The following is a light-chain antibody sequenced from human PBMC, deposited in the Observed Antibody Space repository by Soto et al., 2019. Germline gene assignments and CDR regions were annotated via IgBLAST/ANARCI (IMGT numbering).Light chain of an antibody. CDR1: RSVSDN. J-gene: IGKJ2*01. Sequence: EIVMTQSPATLSVSPGERVTLSCRASRSVSDNLAWYQHKPGQAPRLLMYGFSTRVPSMPARFRGSGSGTEFTLTITSLQSEDFAVYYCQQYINWPTCGQGTKVDIK. CDR2: GFS. V-gene: IGKV3-15*01. CDR3: QQYINWPT.